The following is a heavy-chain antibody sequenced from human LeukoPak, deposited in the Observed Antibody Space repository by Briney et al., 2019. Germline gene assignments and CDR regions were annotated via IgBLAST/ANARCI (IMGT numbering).Heavy chain of an antibody. CDR3: ARGGPLLRFLEWLSTSPYYYYMDV. CDR1: GGSFSGYY. V-gene: IGHV4-34*01. CDR2: INHSGST. Sequence: PSETLSLTCAVYGGSFSGYYWSWIRQPPGKGLEWIGEINHSGSTNYNPSLKSRVTISVDTSKNQFSLKLSSVPAADTAVYYCARGGPLLRFLEWLSTSPYYYYMDVWGKGTTVTVSS. D-gene: IGHD3-3*01. J-gene: IGHJ6*03.